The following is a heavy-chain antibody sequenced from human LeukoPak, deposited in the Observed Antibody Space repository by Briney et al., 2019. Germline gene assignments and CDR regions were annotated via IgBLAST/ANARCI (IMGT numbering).Heavy chain of an antibody. CDR1: GGSIRSTIYC. D-gene: IGHD6-13*01. V-gene: IGHV4-39*01. CDR3: VVEQLGY. Sequence: SETLSLTCTVSGGSIRSTIYCWGWIRQPPGKGLEWIGSIYYSGSTYYNPSLESRVTISVDTSKNQFSLEVSSVTATDTAVYYCVVEQLGYWGQGTLVIVSS. J-gene: IGHJ4*02. CDR2: IYYSGST.